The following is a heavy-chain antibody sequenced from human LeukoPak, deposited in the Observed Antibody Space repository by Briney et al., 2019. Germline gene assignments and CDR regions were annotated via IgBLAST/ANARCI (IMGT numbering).Heavy chain of an antibody. V-gene: IGHV3-48*01. Sequence: SGGSLRLSCTVSGFIFSTYSMNWVRQAPGKGLEWVSYISRDLTTIYYAGSVKGRFTVSRDNAKNSLYLQMNSLRAEDTAVYYCAREDNYYYYGMDVWGQGTTVTVSS. J-gene: IGHJ6*02. CDR2: ISRDLTTI. CDR1: GFIFSTYS. CDR3: AREDNYYYYGMDV.